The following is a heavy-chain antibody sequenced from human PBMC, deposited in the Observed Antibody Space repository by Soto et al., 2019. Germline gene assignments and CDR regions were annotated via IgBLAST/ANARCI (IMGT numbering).Heavy chain of an antibody. CDR1: GFTFSYYY. CDR3: ARAGSTGYYFDY. Sequence: PGGSLRLSCAASGFTFSYYYMSWIRQSPGKGLEWVSYISSSGSTIYYADSVKGRFTISRDNAKNSLYLQMNSLRAEDTAVYYCARAGSTGYYFDYWGQGTLVTVSS. V-gene: IGHV3-11*01. J-gene: IGHJ4*02. D-gene: IGHD2-2*01. CDR2: ISSSGSTI.